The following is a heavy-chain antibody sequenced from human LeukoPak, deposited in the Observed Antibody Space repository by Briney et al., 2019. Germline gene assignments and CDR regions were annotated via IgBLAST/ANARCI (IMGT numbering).Heavy chain of an antibody. D-gene: IGHD3-10*01. CDR3: ARDSRFTMVRGGDGMDV. CDR1: GFTFSSYE. Sequence: GGSLRLSCAASGFTFSSYEMNWVRQAPGKGLEWVSYISSSGSTIYYADSVKGRFTISRDNAKNSLYLQMNSLRAEDTAVYCCARDSRFTMVRGGDGMDVWGQGTTVTVSS. J-gene: IGHJ6*02. V-gene: IGHV3-48*03. CDR2: ISSSGSTI.